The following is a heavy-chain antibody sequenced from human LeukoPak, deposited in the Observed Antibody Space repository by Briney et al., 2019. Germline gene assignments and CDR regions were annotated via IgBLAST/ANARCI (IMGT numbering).Heavy chain of an antibody. D-gene: IGHD6-13*01. CDR2: FDPEDGET. CDR1: GYTLTELS. Sequence: ASVKVSCKVSGYTLTELSMQWVRQAPGKGLEWMGGFDPEDGETIYAQKFQGRVTMTEDTSTDTAYMELSSLRSEDTAVYYCATGGSSSWHRPSNNWFDPWGQGTLVTVSS. CDR3: ATGGSSSWHRPSNNWFDP. J-gene: IGHJ5*02. V-gene: IGHV1-24*01.